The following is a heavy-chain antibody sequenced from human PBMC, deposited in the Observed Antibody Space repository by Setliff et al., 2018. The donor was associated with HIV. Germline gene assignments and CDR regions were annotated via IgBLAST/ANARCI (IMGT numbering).Heavy chain of an antibody. CDR3: ARVQMAYAAFDV. D-gene: IGHD4-17*01. V-gene: IGHV4-4*07. CDR2: IYTSGST. J-gene: IGHJ3*01. Sequence: ETLSLTCTVSGDSINNYYWNWIRQPAGKGLEWIGRIYTSGSTNYNPSLKSRVTMSVDTSKHQFSLKLSSVTAADTAVYYCARVQMAYAAFDVWGQGTMVTVSS. CDR1: GDSINNYY.